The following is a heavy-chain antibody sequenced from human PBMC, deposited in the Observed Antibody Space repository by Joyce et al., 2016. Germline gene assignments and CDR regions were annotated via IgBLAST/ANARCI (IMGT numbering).Heavy chain of an antibody. V-gene: IGHV3-23*01. D-gene: IGHD6-13*01. CDR1: GFTFVGDA. J-gene: IGHJ5*02. CDR3: VRPRVAVAGTRWFDP. CDR2: MGAGSRGT. Sequence: EVQLLESGGGLVQPGGSLRLSCAASGFTFVGDAMSWVRQESGKGLEWVHAMGAGSRGTHYADSVRGRFTISRADSDNSLYLHMSGLRSDDTAVYYCVRPRVAVAGTRWFDPWGQGTLVTVSS.